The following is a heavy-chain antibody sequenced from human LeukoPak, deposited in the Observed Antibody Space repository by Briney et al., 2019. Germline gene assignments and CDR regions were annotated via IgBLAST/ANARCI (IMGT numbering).Heavy chain of an antibody. D-gene: IGHD6-19*01. V-gene: IGHV4-39*07. CDR2: IFYSGST. J-gene: IGHJ5*02. Sequence: SETLSLTCTVSGGSISTSNYYWGWIRQPPGKGLEWIGNIFYSGSTYYSPSLKSRVTISIDTSRNQFSLKLSSVTAADTAVYYCARAGQWLYDPWGQGTLVTVSS. CDR1: GGSISTSNYY. CDR3: ARAGQWLYDP.